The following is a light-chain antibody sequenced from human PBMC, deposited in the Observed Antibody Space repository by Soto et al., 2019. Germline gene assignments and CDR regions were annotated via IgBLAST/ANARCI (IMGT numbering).Light chain of an antibody. Sequence: EIVLTQSPATLSLSPGERATLSCRASQSVSSYLAWYQQKPGQAPRLLIYDASNRATGIPARFSGSGSGTDFPPTISSLEPEYFAVYYCQQRSKWPPRFTFGPGTKVDIK. CDR3: QQRSKWPPRFT. V-gene: IGKV3-11*01. J-gene: IGKJ3*01. CDR2: DAS. CDR1: QSVSSY.